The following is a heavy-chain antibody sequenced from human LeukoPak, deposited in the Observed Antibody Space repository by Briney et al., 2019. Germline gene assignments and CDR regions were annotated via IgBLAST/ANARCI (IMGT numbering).Heavy chain of an antibody. J-gene: IGHJ6*02. Sequence: GRSLRLSCAASGFTFSSYAMHWVRQAPGKGLEWVAVISYDGSNKYYADSVKGRFTISRDNSKNTLYLQMNSLRAEDTAVYYCARDPSQRQYQLLLSRHYYYGMDVWGQGTTVTVSS. D-gene: IGHD2-2*01. CDR1: GFTFSSYA. V-gene: IGHV3-30-3*01. CDR3: ARDPSQRQYQLLLSRHYYYGMDV. CDR2: ISYDGSNK.